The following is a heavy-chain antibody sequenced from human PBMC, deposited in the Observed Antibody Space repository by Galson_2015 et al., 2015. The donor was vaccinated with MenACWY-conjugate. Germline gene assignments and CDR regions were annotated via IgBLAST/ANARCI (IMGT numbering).Heavy chain of an antibody. V-gene: IGHV7-4-1*02. J-gene: IGHJ4*02. Sequence: SVKVSCKASGYTFTSYAMNWVRQAPGQGLEWMGWINTNTGHPTYAQGFTGRFVLSLDTSVRTAYLQISSLKAEDTAVYYCARDGRGDYHFGGDYWGQGTLVTVSS. CDR1: GYTFTSYA. CDR3: ARDGRGDYHFGGDY. CDR2: INTNTGHP. D-gene: IGHD4-17*01.